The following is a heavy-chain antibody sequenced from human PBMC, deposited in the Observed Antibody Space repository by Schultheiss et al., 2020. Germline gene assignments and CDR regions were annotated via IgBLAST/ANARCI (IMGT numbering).Heavy chain of an antibody. CDR3: ARSSGWYGNWFDP. CDR1: GGSIRNYY. Sequence: SETLSLTCTVSGGSIRNYYWSWIRQSPGKGLEWIGEINHSGSTNYNPSLKSRVTISVDTSKNQFSLKLSSVTAADTAVYYCARSSGWYGNWFDPWGQGTLVTVSS. D-gene: IGHD6-19*01. J-gene: IGHJ5*02. V-gene: IGHV4-34*01. CDR2: INHSGST.